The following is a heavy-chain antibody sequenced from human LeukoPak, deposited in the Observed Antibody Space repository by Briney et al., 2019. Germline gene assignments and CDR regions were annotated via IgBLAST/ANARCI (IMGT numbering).Heavy chain of an antibody. CDR2: ISYDGSNK. CDR3: AKDSDVGFDY. V-gene: IGHV3-30*18. D-gene: IGHD1-26*01. Sequence: GGSLRLSCAASGFTFSSYGMHWVRQAPGKGLEWVAVISYDGSNKYYADSVKGRFTISRDNSKNTLYLQMNSLRAEDTAVYYCAKDSDVGFDYWGQGTLVTVSS. CDR1: GFTFSSYG. J-gene: IGHJ4*02.